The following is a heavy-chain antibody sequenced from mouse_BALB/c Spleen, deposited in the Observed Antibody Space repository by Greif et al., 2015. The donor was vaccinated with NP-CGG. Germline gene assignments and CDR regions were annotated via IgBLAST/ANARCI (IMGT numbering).Heavy chain of an antibody. D-gene: IGHD2-14*01. Sequence: VQLQQSGAELVRPGASVKLSCKASGYTSTSYWINWVKQRPGQGLEWIGNIYPSDSYTNYNQKFKGKATLTVDKSSSTAYMQLSSPTSEDSAVYYCTRGLYRYYAMDYWGQGTLVTVSS. V-gene: IGHV1-69*02. CDR2: IYPSDSYT. CDR3: TRGLYRYYAMDY. CDR1: GYTSTSYW. J-gene: IGHJ4*01.